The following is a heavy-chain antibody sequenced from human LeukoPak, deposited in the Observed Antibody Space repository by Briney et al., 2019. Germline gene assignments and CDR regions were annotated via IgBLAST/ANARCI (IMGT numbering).Heavy chain of an antibody. CDR3: ARVGGIAAASFDY. Sequence: GGSLRLSCAASGFTFSSYAMSWVRQAPGKGLEWVSAISGSGGSTYYADSVKGRFTVSRDNSKNTLYLQMNSLRAEDTAVYYCARVGGIAAASFDYWGQGTLVTVSS. D-gene: IGHD6-13*01. J-gene: IGHJ4*02. CDR2: ISGSGGST. CDR1: GFTFSSYA. V-gene: IGHV3-23*01.